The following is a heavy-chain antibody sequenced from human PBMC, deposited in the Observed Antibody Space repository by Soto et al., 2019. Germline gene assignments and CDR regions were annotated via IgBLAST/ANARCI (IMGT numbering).Heavy chain of an antibody. CDR3: ARNTGIAARPGAFDI. J-gene: IGHJ3*02. D-gene: IGHD6-6*01. CDR1: GGTFSSYA. V-gene: IGHV1-69*13. CDR2: IIPIFGTA. Sequence: SVKVSCKASGGTFSSYAISWVRQAPGQGLEWMGGIIPIFGTANYAQKFQGRVTITADESTSTAYMELSSLRSEDTAVYYCARNTGIAARPGAFDIWGQGTMVTVSS.